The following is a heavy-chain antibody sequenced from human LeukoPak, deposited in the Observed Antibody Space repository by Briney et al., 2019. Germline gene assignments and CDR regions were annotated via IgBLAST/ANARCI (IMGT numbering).Heavy chain of an antibody. V-gene: IGHV1-2*02. Sequence: GASVKVSCKASGYTFTGYYIHWVRQAPGQGLEWMGWINPYSGGTNYAQKFQGRVTMTRDTSISTAYMELSRLRSDDTAVYYCARDIVMVTYWFDPWGQGTLVTVSS. CDR3: ARDIVMVTYWFDP. J-gene: IGHJ5*02. CDR2: INPYSGGT. D-gene: IGHD5-18*01. CDR1: GYTFTGYY.